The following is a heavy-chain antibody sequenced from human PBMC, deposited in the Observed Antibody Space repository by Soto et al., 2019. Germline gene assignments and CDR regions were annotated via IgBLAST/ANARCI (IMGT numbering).Heavy chain of an antibody. J-gene: IGHJ4*02. D-gene: IGHD3-10*01. CDR3: ARGSTDSYPGSRIFDF. CDR1: GLTFGSRA. CDR2: ITDTGGDA. V-gene: IGHV3-23*01. Sequence: GGSLRLSCAASGLTFGSRAMSWVRQAPGEGLQWVSTITDTGGDAKYADSVRGRFVISRDNSKKILYLQMTSLTAEDSAMYFCARGSTDSYPGSRIFDFWGRGTLVTVSS.